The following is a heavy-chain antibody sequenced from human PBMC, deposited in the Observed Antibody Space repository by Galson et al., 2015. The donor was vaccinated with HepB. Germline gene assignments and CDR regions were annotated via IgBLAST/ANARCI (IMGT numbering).Heavy chain of an antibody. V-gene: IGHV3-48*03. CDR1: GFTFSSYE. D-gene: IGHD2-15*01. Sequence: SLRLSCAASGFTFSSYEMNWVRQAPGKGLEWVSYISSSGSTIYYADSVKGRFTISRDNAKNSLYLQMNSLRAEDTAVYYCAPLGYCSGGSCYGDYWGQGTLVTVSS. CDR2: ISSSGSTI. CDR3: APLGYCSGGSCYGDY. J-gene: IGHJ4*02.